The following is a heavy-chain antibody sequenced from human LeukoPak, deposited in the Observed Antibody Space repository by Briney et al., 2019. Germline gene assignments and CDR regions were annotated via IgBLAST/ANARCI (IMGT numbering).Heavy chain of an antibody. V-gene: IGHV1-69*05. D-gene: IGHD3-16*02. CDR1: GGTFSSYA. J-gene: IGHJ4*02. CDR3: ARDQAYDYVWGSYRSTIDY. Sequence: GASVKVSCKASGGTFSSYAISWVRQAPGQGLEWMGGIIPIFGTANYAQKFQGRVTMTTDTSTSTAYMELRSLRSDDTAVYYCARDQAYDYVWGSYRSTIDYWGQGTLVTVSS. CDR2: IIPIFGTA.